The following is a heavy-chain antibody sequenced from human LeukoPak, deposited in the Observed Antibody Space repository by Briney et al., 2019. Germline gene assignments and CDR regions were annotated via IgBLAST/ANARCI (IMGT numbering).Heavy chain of an antibody. J-gene: IGHJ4*02. CDR1: GFTFSSYG. V-gene: IGHV3-30*02. Sequence: GGSLRLSCVASGFTFSSYGMHWVRQAPGKGLEWVAVIRYDGSNKYYADSVKGRFTISRDNSKSTLYLQMSSLRAEDTAVYYCAKVRWDNSGWYYLDYWGQGTLVTVSS. D-gene: IGHD6-19*01. CDR3: AKVRWDNSGWYYLDY. CDR2: IRYDGSNK.